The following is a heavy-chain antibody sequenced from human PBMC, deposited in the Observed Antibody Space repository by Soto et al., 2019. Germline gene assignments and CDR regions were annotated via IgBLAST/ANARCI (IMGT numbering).Heavy chain of an antibody. J-gene: IGHJ3*02. CDR3: AHRLDDGRNSI. CDR2: VYSNDDK. Sequence: SGPTLVNPTQTLTLTCTFSGFSLSSSGVGVEWVRQPPGKALEWLALVYSNDDKRYSPSVKSRLTITKDTSKNRVILTMTNMDPVDTATYYCAHRLDDGRNSIWGQGTMVTVSS. CDR1: GFSLSSSGVG. V-gene: IGHV2-5*01. D-gene: IGHD4-17*01.